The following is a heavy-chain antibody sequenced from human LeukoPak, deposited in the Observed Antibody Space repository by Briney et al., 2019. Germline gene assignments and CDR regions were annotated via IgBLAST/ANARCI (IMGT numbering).Heavy chain of an antibody. J-gene: IGHJ6*03. Sequence: PGGSLRLSCAASGFTFSSYSMNWVRQAPGKGLEWVSYISSSSSTIYYADSVKGRFTISRDNAKNSLYLQMNSLRAEDTAVYYCARETVTTSYYYYYYYMDVWGKGTTVTVSS. CDR1: GFTFSSYS. CDR2: ISSSSSTI. CDR3: ARETVTTSYYYYYYYMDV. V-gene: IGHV3-48*04. D-gene: IGHD4-17*01.